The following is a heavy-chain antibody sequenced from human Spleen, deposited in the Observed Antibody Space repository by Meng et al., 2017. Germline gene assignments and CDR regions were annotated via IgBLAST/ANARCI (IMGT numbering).Heavy chain of an antibody. D-gene: IGHD5-24*01. J-gene: IGHJ1*01. CDR3: ARNERKDGYNWGAEYFQH. Sequence: GESLKISCAASGFTFSTYEMNWVRQAPGKGLEWVSYISGSSSTIYYAASVKGRFTVSRDNAKTSLYLQMNSLRAEDTVVYYCARNERKDGYNWGAEYFQHWGQGTLVTVSS. CDR2: ISGSSSTI. CDR1: GFTFSTYE. V-gene: IGHV3-48*03.